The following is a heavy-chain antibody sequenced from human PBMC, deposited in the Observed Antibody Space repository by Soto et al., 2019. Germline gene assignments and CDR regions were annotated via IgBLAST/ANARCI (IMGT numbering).Heavy chain of an antibody. CDR1: GGTCSSYA. Sequence: QVQLVQSGAEVKKPGSSVKVSCKASGGTCSSYAITWVRQAPGQGLEWMGGIIPIFGTANYAQKFQGRVTITADESLTTAYMELSSLISEDTAVYYWARDFPSSSSDPWGQRTLVTVSS. V-gene: IGHV1-69*01. J-gene: IGHJ5*02. CDR3: ARDFPSSSSDP. CDR2: IIPIFGTA.